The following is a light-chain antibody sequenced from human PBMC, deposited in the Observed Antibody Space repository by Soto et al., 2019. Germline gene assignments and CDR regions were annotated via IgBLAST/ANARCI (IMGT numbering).Light chain of an antibody. V-gene: IGLV2-23*01. J-gene: IGLJ1*01. CDR1: SSDVGSYNL. CDR2: EGS. Sequence: QPASVSGSPGQSITISCTGTSSDVGSYNLVSWYQQHPGKAPKLMIYEGSKRPSGVSNRFSGSKSGNTASLTISGLQAEDEADYYCCSYAGSSTYVFGTGTKVTVL. CDR3: CSYAGSSTYV.